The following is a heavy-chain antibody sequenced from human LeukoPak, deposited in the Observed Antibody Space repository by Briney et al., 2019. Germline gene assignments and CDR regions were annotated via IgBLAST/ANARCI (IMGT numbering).Heavy chain of an antibody. V-gene: IGHV1-18*01. Sequence: GASVKVSCKASGYTFTSYGISWVRQAPGQGLEWMGWISAYNGNTNYAQKLQGRVTMTTDTSTSTAYVELRSLRSDDTAVYYCARDSPPGYYYYGMDVWGQGTTVTVSS. CDR3: ARDSPPGYYYYGMDV. CDR1: GYTFTSYG. CDR2: ISAYNGNT. J-gene: IGHJ6*02.